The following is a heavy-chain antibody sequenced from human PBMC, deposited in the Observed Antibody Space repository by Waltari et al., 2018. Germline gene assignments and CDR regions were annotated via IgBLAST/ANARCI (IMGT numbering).Heavy chain of an antibody. CDR1: GFTVSSNY. V-gene: IGHV3-53*01. CDR3: ARDPLGDGYNY. D-gene: IGHD5-12*01. CDR2: MYSGGST. J-gene: IGHJ4*02. Sequence: EVQLVESGGGLIQPGGSLRLSCAASGFTVSSNYMSWVRQAPGKGLELVLVMYSGGSTYYADSVKGRFTISRDNSKNTLYLQMNSLRAEDTAVYYCARDPLGDGYNYRGQGTLVTVSS.